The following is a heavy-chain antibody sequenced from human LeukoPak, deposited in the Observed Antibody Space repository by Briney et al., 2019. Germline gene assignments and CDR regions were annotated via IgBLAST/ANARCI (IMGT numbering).Heavy chain of an antibody. D-gene: IGHD3-10*01. CDR1: GFTFSSYG. Sequence: GRSLRLSCAASGFTFSSYGMHWVRQAPGKGLEWVAVISYDGSNKYYADSVKGRFTISRDNSKNTLYLQMNSLRAEDTAVYYCAKSIGETPWEPGYWGQETLVTVSS. V-gene: IGHV3-30*18. CDR3: AKSIGETPWEPGY. CDR2: ISYDGSNK. J-gene: IGHJ4*02.